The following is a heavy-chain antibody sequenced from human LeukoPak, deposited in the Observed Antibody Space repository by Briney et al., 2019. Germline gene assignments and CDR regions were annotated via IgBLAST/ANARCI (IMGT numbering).Heavy chain of an antibody. J-gene: IGHJ3*02. D-gene: IGHD1-26*01. CDR1: GFTFSSTS. Sequence: PGGSLRLSCAASGFTFSSTSMNWVRQAPGKGLEWGSYIRGSGTTIYYADFVKGRFTISRENAKSSLYLQMNSLRAEDTAVYYCAGDGVGANPGDAFDIWGQGTMVTVSS. CDR2: IRGSGTTI. V-gene: IGHV3-48*01. CDR3: AGDGVGANPGDAFDI.